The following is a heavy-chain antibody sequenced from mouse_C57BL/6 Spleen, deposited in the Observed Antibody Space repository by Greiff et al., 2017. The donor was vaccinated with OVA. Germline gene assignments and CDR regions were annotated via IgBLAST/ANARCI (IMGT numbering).Heavy chain of an antibody. D-gene: IGHD2-5*01. CDR1: GFTFSSYA. CDR3: ARDHSNYDYAMDY. V-gene: IGHV5-4*01. J-gene: IGHJ4*01. CDR2: ISDGGSYT. Sequence: EVMLVESGGGLVKPGGSLKLSCAASGFTFSSYAMSWVRQTPEKRLEWVATISDGGSYTYYPDNVKGRFTISRDNAKNNLYLQMSHLKSEDTAMYYCARDHSNYDYAMDYWGQGTSVTVSS.